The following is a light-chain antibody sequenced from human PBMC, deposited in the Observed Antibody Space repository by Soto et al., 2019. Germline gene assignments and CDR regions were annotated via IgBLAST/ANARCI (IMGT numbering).Light chain of an antibody. CDR1: ESVSTY. CDR3: QQRSDLLT. CDR2: DAS. V-gene: IGKV3-11*01. J-gene: IGKJ4*01. Sequence: IVLTQSPATLSLSPGERATLSCRASESVSTYLVWYQQKPGQAPRLLIYDASNRATGIPARFSGSGSGTDFILTISSLEPEDFAVYYCQQRSDLLTFGGGTKVEIK.